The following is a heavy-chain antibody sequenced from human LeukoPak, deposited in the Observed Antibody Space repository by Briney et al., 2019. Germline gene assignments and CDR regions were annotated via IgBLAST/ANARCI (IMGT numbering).Heavy chain of an antibody. CDR1: GGSISSGGYY. CDR3: ARDNGSGWGMTDAFDI. V-gene: IGHV4-31*03. D-gene: IGHD6-19*01. CDR2: IYYSGST. J-gene: IGHJ3*02. Sequence: SQTLSLTCTVSGGSISSGGYYWSWIRQHPGKGLEWIGYIYYSGSTYYNPSLKSRVTISVDTSKNQFSLKLSSVTAADTAVYYCARDNGSGWGMTDAFDIWGQGTMVTVSS.